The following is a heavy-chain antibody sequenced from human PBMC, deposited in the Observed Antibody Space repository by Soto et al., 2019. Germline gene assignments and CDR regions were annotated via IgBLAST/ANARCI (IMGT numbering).Heavy chain of an antibody. CDR2: IYHSGST. CDR1: GGSISSSNW. Sequence: QVQLQESGPGLVKPSGTLSLTCAVSGGSISSSNWWSWVRQPPGKGLEWIGEIYHSGSTNYNPSLKSRVTISVDKSKNQFSLKLSSVTAADTAVYYCARESPRYCSGGSCYSLDYWGQGTLVTVSS. CDR3: ARESPRYCSGGSCYSLDY. D-gene: IGHD2-15*01. V-gene: IGHV4-4*02. J-gene: IGHJ4*02.